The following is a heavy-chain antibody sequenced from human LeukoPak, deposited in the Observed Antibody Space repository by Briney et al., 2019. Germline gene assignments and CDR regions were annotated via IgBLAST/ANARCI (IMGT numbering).Heavy chain of an antibody. J-gene: IGHJ3*02. D-gene: IGHD4-23*01. Sequence: SVKVSCKASGGTFSGYAISWVRQAPGQGLEWMGGIIPIFGTANYAQKFQGRVTITADESTSTAYMELSSLRSEDTAVYYCARGLSSTVVTNDAFDIWGQGTMVTVSS. V-gene: IGHV1-69*13. CDR3: ARGLSSTVVTNDAFDI. CDR1: GGTFSGYA. CDR2: IIPIFGTA.